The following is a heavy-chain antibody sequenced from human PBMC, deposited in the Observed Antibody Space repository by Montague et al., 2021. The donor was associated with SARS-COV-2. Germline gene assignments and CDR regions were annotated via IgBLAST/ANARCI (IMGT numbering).Heavy chain of an antibody. Sequence: SETLSLTCGVSGGSINSYYWSWIRQPAGKGLEWIGRIYTSGRTNYSPSLKSRVTISVDTSRNHLSLKLSSVTAADTAVYYCARRGSSVWGVTVSAELDYWGQGILVIVSS. V-gene: IGHV4-4*07. CDR2: IYTSGRT. CDR1: GGSINSYY. CDR3: ARRGSSVWGVTVSAELDY. D-gene: IGHD3-10*01. J-gene: IGHJ4*02.